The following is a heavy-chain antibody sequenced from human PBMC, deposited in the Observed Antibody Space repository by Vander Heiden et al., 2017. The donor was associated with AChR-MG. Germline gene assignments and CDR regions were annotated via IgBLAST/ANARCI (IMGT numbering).Heavy chain of an antibody. CDR3: ARIIFSTCGGVIVNYFDY. V-gene: IGHV2-26*01. CDR2: IFSNDEK. Sequence: QVTLKESGPVLVKPTETLTLTCTVSGFSLSNARMGVSWIRQPPGKALEWLAHIFSNDEKSYSTSLKSRLTSSKDTSKSQVVLTMTNMDPVDTATYYCARIIFSTCGGVIVNYFDYRGQGTLVTVSS. D-gene: IGHD3-16*02. J-gene: IGHJ4*02. CDR1: GFSLSNARMG.